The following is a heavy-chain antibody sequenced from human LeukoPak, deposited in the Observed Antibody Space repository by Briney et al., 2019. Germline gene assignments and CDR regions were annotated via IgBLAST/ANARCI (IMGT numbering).Heavy chain of an antibody. CDR2: NSAYNGNT. D-gene: IGHD2-15*01. J-gene: IGHJ4*02. CDR1: GYTFTSYG. CDR3: ARGPYCAGGTCYSQYFDA. Sequence: ASVKLSFKASGYTFTSYGIIWARQAPGQGLEWMGWNSAYNGNTNYVQKLQGRVTMTTDTSTSTAYMELRSLRSDDTAVYYCARGPYCAGGTCYSQYFDAWGQRALVTVSS. V-gene: IGHV1-18*01.